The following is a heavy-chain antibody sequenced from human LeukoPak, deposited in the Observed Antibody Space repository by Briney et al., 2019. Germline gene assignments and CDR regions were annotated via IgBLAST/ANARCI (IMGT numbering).Heavy chain of an antibody. CDR2: VYYDGRT. J-gene: IGHJ4*02. CDR1: GYSISSGYF. D-gene: IGHD6-19*01. V-gene: IGHV4-38-2*02. CDR3: ATGYASGWTSDFDY. Sequence: SETLSLTCTVSGYSISSGYFWDWIRQPPGKGLEWIGTVYYDGRTYYNPSVKSRATLSKDTSDNRFSLDLRSVTASDTAVYYCATGYASGWTSDFDYWGQGILVTVSP.